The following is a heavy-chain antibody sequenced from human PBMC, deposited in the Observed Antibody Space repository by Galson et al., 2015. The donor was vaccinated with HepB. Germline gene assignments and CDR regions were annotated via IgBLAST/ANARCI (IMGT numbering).Heavy chain of an antibody. CDR2: IIPIFGTA. D-gene: IGHD1-26*01. CDR3: AREGKGAPGAFDI. J-gene: IGHJ3*02. V-gene: IGHV1-69*13. Sequence: SVKVSCKASGGTFSSYAISWVRQAPGQGLVWMGGIIPIFGTANYAQKFQGRVTITADESTSTAYMELSSLRSEDTAVYYCAREGKGAPGAFDIWGQGTMVTVSS. CDR1: GGTFSSYA.